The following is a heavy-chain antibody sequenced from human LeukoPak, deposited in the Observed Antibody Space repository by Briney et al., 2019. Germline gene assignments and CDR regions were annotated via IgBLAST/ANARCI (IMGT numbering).Heavy chain of an antibody. J-gene: IGHJ3*01. Sequence: PSETLSLTCTVSGGFISSGNYYWSWIRQPAGKGLEWIGRIYSSGSTNYNPSLKSRVTISVDTSKNQFSLKLTSVTAADTAVYYCARSYYYDPIIRSDAFGVWGQGTMVTVSS. CDR2: IYSSGST. V-gene: IGHV4-61*02. CDR3: ARSYYYDPIIRSDAFGV. D-gene: IGHD3-22*01. CDR1: GGFISSGNYY.